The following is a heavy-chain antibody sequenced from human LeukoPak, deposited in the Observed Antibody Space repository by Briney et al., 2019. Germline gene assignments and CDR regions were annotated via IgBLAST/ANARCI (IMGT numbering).Heavy chain of an antibody. D-gene: IGHD3-16*02. J-gene: IGHJ4*02. V-gene: IGHV3-43*02. CDR2: ISGDGGST. Sequence: GGSLRLSCAASGFTFDDYAMHWVRQAPGKGLEWVSLISGDGGSTYYADSVKGRFTISRDNSKNSLYLQMNSLRAEDTAVYYCAKDLGGVIVNDPMDWGQGTLVTVSS. CDR1: GFTFDDYA. CDR3: AKDLGGVIVNDPMD.